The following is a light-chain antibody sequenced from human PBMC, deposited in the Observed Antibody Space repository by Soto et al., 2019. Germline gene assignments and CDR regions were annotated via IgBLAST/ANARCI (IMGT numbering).Light chain of an antibody. CDR2: GAS. CDR3: QQYGTFPYV. CDR1: QSVRNNY. V-gene: IGKV3-20*01. J-gene: IGKJ2*01. Sequence: EIVLTQSPATLSLSPGERATLSCRASQSVRNNYLAWYQQKVGQAPRLLIYGASTRTTGIPDRFSGSGSGTDFTLTISRLEPEDFAVYSCQQYGTFPYVFGQGTKLEIK.